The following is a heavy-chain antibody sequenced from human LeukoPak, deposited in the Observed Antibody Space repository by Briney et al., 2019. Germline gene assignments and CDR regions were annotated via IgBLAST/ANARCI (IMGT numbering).Heavy chain of an antibody. Sequence: ASVKVSYKASGYTFTSNYIHWVRQAPGQGLEWMGMIYPRDGSTSYAQKFQGRVTVTRDTSTSTVHMELSGLRSEDTAVYYCARDQEGFDYWGQGTLVTVSS. CDR3: ARDQEGFDY. J-gene: IGHJ4*02. CDR2: IYPRDGST. V-gene: IGHV1-46*01. CDR1: GYTFTSNY.